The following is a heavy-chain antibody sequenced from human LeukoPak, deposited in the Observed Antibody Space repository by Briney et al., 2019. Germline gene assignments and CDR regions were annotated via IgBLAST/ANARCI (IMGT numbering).Heavy chain of an antibody. V-gene: IGHV3-64*01. CDR3: ARGGASVAGGWYFDY. J-gene: IGHJ4*02. D-gene: IGHD6-19*01. CDR1: GFTFSSYA. CDR2: ISSNGGST. Sequence: GGSLRLSCAASGFTFSSYAMHWVRQAPGKGLEYVSAISSNGGSTYYANSVEGRFTISRDNSKNTLYLQMGSLRAEDMAVYYCARGGASVAGGWYFDYWGQGTLVTVSS.